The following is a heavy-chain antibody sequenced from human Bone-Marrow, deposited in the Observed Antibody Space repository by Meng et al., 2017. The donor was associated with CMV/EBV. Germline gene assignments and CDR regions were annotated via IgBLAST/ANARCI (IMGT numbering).Heavy chain of an antibody. CDR1: GFTFDDYG. CDR2: INWNGGST. J-gene: IGHJ6*02. CDR3: ARDKTAGLNGGMDV. V-gene: IGHV3-20*04. Sequence: GGSLRLSCAASGFTFDDYGMSWVRQAPGKGLKWVSGINWNGGSTGYADSVKGRFTISRDNAKNSLYLQMNSLRAEDTGLYYCARDKTAGLNGGMDVWGQGTTVTVSS. D-gene: IGHD2-8*01.